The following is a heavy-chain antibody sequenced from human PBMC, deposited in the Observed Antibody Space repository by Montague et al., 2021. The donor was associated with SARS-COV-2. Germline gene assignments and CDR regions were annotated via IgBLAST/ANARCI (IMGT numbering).Heavy chain of an antibody. D-gene: IGHD3-16*02. CDR2: SNDRGSS. J-gene: IGHJ3*01. CDR3: AGGQVTVFAILIAFRAAGDIDV. Sequence: SETLSLTCAVYGGSFTDFYWTWICQPPGKGLEWIGESNDRGSSNYNPSLENRVTISVDKSKNQISLKLTSVTAADTATYYCAGGQVTVFAILIAFRAAGDIDVWGQGTTVTVS. V-gene: IGHV4-34*01. CDR1: GGSFTDFY.